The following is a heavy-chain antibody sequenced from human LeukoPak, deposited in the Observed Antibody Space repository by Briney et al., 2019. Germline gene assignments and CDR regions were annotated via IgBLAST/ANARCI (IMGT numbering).Heavy chain of an antibody. CDR1: GYMFVSRG. V-gene: IGHV1-18*01. CDR2: IGVRTGQT. Sequence: GASVKVSCKASGYMFVSRGFTWVRQAPRQGLEWMGWIGVRTGQTQFAQQFRDRFTMTTNTSTTTAFMELKSLRPDDTAVYYCVRDNSSLAGVSLDLWGQGTQVIVSS. J-gene: IGHJ4*02. D-gene: IGHD6-6*01. CDR3: VRDNSSLAGVSLDL.